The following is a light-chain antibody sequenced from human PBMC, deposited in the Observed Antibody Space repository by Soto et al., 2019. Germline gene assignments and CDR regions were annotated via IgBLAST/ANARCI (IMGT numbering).Light chain of an antibody. J-gene: IGLJ1*01. CDR1: TSDVGGYNY. Sequence: ALTQPASVSGSPGQSITISCTGTTSDVGGYNYVSWYQQHPGKAPKLMIYEVSNRPSGVSNRFSGSKSGNTASLTISGLQAEDEAAYYCFSYTTRSAPYVFGTGTKVTVL. CDR3: FSYTTRSAPYV. CDR2: EVS. V-gene: IGLV2-14*01.